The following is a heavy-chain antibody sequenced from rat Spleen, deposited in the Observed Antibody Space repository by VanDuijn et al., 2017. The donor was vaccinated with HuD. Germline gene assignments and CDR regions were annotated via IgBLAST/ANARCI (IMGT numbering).Heavy chain of an antibody. CDR3: ARHWGY. Sequence: EVQLVESGGGLVQPGRSLKLSCAASGFTFSSYDMAWVRQAPTKGLELVASISPSGVITYYRDSVKGRFTVSRDNTKSTLYLQMDSLRSEDTATYYCARHWGYWGQGVMVTVSS. J-gene: IGHJ2*01. CDR1: GFTFSSYD. CDR2: ISPSGVIT. D-gene: IGHD4-6*01. V-gene: IGHV5-25*01.